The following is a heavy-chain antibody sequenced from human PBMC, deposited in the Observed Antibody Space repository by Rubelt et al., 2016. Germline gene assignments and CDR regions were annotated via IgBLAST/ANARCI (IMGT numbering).Heavy chain of an antibody. CDR3: ARGRVKYSSSSDY. J-gene: IGHJ4*02. Sequence: QVQLQQWGAGLLKPSETLSLTCAVYGGSFSGYYWSWIRQPPGKGLEWIGEINHSGSTNYNPSLKSRVTISVYTSKNQFSLKLSSVTAADTAVYYCARGRVKYSSSSDYWGQGTLVTVSS. V-gene: IGHV4-34*01. CDR2: INHSGST. D-gene: IGHD6-6*01. CDR1: GGSFSGYY.